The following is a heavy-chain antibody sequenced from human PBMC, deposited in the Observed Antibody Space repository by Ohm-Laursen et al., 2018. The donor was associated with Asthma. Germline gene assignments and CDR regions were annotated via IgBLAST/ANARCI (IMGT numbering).Heavy chain of an antibody. CDR3: ARGSRIVTGYYGSAALNWFDP. CDR1: GGSFSGYY. V-gene: IGHV4-34*01. Sequence: SETLSLTCAVYGGSFSGYYRIWIRQPPGRGLEFIGYVYHTGSTIYNPSLKGRVTISVDTSKNHFSLWLTSVTSADTAVYYCARGSRIVTGYYGSAALNWFDPWGQGTLVTVSS. D-gene: IGHD3-9*01. CDR2: VYHTGST. J-gene: IGHJ5*02.